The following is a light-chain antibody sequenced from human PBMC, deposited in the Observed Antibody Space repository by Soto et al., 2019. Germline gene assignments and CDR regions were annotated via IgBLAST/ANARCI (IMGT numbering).Light chain of an antibody. J-gene: IGKJ2*02. CDR2: AAS. V-gene: IGKV1-9*01. CDR3: HQLNSYPPWT. Sequence: DIQLTQSPSFLSASVGDRVTITCRASQGISSYLAWYQQKPGKAPKLLIYAASTLQSGVPSRFSGSGSGTEVTLTISSLQPEDFATYYCHQLNSYPPWTFGQGTKLEIK. CDR1: QGISSY.